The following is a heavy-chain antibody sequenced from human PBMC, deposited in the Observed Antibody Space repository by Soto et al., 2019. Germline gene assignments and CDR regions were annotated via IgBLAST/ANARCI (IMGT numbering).Heavy chain of an antibody. Sequence: QVYLQQSGPGLVKPSGTLSLTCAVSGDSISSTHWWTWVRQTPGKGLEWIGEVYHSGSTSYDPSLKSRVTISVDKSNNPFSLKLTSVTAADTAVYYCATLPPRIVVTVLPIPTWGQGTLVSVSS. CDR2: VYHSGST. J-gene: IGHJ5*02. CDR1: GDSISSTHW. D-gene: IGHD2-21*01. CDR3: ATLPPRIVVTVLPIPT. V-gene: IGHV4-4*02.